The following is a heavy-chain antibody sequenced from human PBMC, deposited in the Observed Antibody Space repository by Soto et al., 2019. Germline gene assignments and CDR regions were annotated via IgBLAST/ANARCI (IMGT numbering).Heavy chain of an antibody. J-gene: IGHJ4*02. CDR2: IKEDGSDK. Sequence: EVQLVESGGDLVQPGGSLRLSCLATGFNLNTYWMSWVRQAPGKGLEWVANIKEDGSDKYYVDSVKGRFTISRDNAKNLLYLQMNSLGAGDTAMYYCARFTRGSSGDYWGQATLVTVSS. CDR3: ARFTRGSSGDY. CDR1: GFNLNTYW. D-gene: IGHD6-25*01. V-gene: IGHV3-7*01.